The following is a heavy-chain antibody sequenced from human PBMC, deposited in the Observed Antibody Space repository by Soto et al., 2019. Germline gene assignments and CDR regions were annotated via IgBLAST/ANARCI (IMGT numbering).Heavy chain of an antibody. Sequence: QVQLVQSGAEVKKPGASVKISCEASGYSFTSQYVHWVRQAPGQGLEWMGIINPNGGSTTYAQKSQGRVTRTGARSMRTVHMELRGPTSEDTACYYCAGEEGMRRGGGTEPLDIWGQGTMVTVAS. CDR1: GYSFTSQY. D-gene: IGHD3-16*01. CDR3: AGEEGMRRGGGTEPLDI. V-gene: IGHV1-46*03. CDR2: INPNGGST. J-gene: IGHJ3*02.